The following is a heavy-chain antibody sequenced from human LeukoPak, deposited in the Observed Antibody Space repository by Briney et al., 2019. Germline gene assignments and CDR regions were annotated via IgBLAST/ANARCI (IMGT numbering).Heavy chain of an antibody. CDR1: GFTFSNYA. J-gene: IGHJ4*02. Sequence: QPGGSLRLSCAASGFTFSNYAMSWVRQAPGKGLEWVSGISGSGGSTYYADSVKGRFTISRDNSKNTLYLQMNSLRAEDTAVYYCAKDETWVRYSYEYLDYWGQGTLVTVSS. CDR3: AKDETWVRYSYEYLDY. CDR2: ISGSGGST. D-gene: IGHD5-18*01. V-gene: IGHV3-23*01.